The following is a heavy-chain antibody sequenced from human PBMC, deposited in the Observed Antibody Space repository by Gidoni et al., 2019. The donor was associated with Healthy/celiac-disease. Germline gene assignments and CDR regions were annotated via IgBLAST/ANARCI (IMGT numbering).Heavy chain of an antibody. CDR3: TRHYYDSSGLDY. J-gene: IGHJ4*02. V-gene: IGHV3-73*01. Sequence: EVQLVESGGGLVQPGGSLKRSCAASGFTSSGSAMHWVRQASGKGLEWVGRIRRKANSVATAYAASVKGRFTISRDDSKNTAYLQMNSLKTEDTAVYYCTRHYYDSSGLDYWGQGTLVTVSS. CDR1: GFTSSGSA. CDR2: IRRKANSVAT. D-gene: IGHD3-22*01.